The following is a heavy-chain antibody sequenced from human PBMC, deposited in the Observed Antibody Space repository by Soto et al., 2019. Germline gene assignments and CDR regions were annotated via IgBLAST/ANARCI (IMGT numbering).Heavy chain of an antibody. D-gene: IGHD2-2*01. Sequence: QVQLVQSGAEVKKPGSSVKVSCKASGCTFSSYAISWVRQAPGQGLEWMGGIIPIFGTANYAQKFQGRVTITGDESTSTADRELSSLRSEDTAVYYCARGDIVVVPAARSWNYDYYYGMDVWGQGTTVTVSS. CDR1: GCTFSSYA. CDR2: IIPIFGTA. J-gene: IGHJ6*02. CDR3: ARGDIVVVPAARSWNYDYYYGMDV. V-gene: IGHV1-69*01.